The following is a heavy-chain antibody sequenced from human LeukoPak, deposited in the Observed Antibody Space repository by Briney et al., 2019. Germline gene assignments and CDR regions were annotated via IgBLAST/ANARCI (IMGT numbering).Heavy chain of an antibody. J-gene: IGHJ3*02. CDR2: IYYGGGS. CDR3: ARDFSGSYSTKGAFDI. D-gene: IGHD6-13*01. CDR1: GGSINSGGYY. Sequence: SQTLSLTCTVSGGSINSGGYYWSWIRQRPGKGLEWIGYIYYGGGSNYNPSLKSRVIISGDTSKNQLSLKLSSVTAADTAVYYCARDFSGSYSTKGAFDIWGQGTMVTVSS. V-gene: IGHV4-31*03.